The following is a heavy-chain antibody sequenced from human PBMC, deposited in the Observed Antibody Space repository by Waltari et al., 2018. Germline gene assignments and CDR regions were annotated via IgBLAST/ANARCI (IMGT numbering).Heavy chain of an antibody. CDR2: MNPNSGNT. D-gene: IGHD3-22*01. Sequence: QVQLVQSGAEVKKPGASVKVSCKASGYTFTSYDINWVRQATGQGLEWMGWMNPNSGNTGHAQKFQGRVTMTRNTSISTAYMELSSLRSEDTAVYYCARRYDSSGYYYHYYFDYWGQGTLVTVSS. J-gene: IGHJ4*02. CDR3: ARRYDSSGYYYHYYFDY. V-gene: IGHV1-8*01. CDR1: GYTFTSYD.